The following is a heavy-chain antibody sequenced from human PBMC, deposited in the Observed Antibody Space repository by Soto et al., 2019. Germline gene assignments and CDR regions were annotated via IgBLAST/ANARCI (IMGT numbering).Heavy chain of an antibody. J-gene: IGHJ4*02. Sequence: EVQRLESGGGLVKPGGSLRLSCAASGFTFSNAWMNWVRQAPGKGLEWVGRIKSKTDGGTTDYAAPVKGRFTISRDDSKNTLYLQMNSLKTEDTAVYYSTPDLIVGATGTDYWGQGTLVTVSS. CDR1: GFTFSNAW. D-gene: IGHD1-26*01. V-gene: IGHV3-15*07. CDR2: IKSKTDGGTT. CDR3: TPDLIVGATGTDY.